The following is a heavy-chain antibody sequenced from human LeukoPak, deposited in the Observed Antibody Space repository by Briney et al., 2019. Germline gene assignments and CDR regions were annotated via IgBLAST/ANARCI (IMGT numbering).Heavy chain of an antibody. CDR2: SNHSGDT. CDR1: GGSFSGYY. Sequence: PSETLSLTCAVYGGSFSGYYWSWIRLVPGKGLEWIGESNHSGDTNYNPSLKSRVTISLDTSKNQFSLKLSSVTAADTAVYYCATSDSGSYYYGMDVWGQGTTVTVSS. CDR3: ATSDSGSYYYGMDV. D-gene: IGHD2-21*01. V-gene: IGHV4-34*01. J-gene: IGHJ6*02.